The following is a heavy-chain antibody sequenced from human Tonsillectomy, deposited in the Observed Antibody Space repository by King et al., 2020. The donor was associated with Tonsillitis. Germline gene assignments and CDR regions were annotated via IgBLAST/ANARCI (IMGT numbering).Heavy chain of an antibody. CDR2: ISSNSRYI. V-gene: IGHV3-21*01. CDR3: ARDPSTTYYYDSSGQYYFDY. Sequence: EVQLVESGGGLVKPGGSLRLSCAASGFTFSSYSMNWVRQAPGKGLEWVSSISSNSRYIYYADSVRGRFTISRDNAKNSLYLQMNSLRAEDTAVYYCARDPSTTYYYDSSGQYYFDYWGQGTLVTVSS. D-gene: IGHD3-22*01. CDR1: GFTFSSYS. J-gene: IGHJ4*02.